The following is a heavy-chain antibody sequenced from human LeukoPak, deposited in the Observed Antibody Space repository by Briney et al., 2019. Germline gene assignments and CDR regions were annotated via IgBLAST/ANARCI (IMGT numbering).Heavy chain of an antibody. V-gene: IGHV3-74*01. CDR2: INSDGKST. D-gene: IGHD3-22*01. CDR1: GFTFSSYW. CDR3: AKSRAGSSGFYFDY. J-gene: IGHJ4*02. Sequence: GGSLRLSCAASGFTFSSYWMHWVRQGPGEGLVWVSRINSDGKSTSYADSVKGRFTISRDNAKDTLYLQMNSLRAEDTAVYFCAKSRAGSSGFYFDYRGQGTLVTVSS.